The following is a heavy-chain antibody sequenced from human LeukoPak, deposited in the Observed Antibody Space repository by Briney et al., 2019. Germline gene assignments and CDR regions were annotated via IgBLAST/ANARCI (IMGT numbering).Heavy chain of an antibody. CDR3: ARGNFRLYYYYGMDV. CDR1: GYTFTSYG. Sequence: GASVKVSCKASGYTFTSYGISWVRQAPGQGLEWMGWISAYNGNTNYAQKLQGRVTMTTDTSTSTAYMELRSLRSDDTAVYYCARGNFRLYYYYGMDVWGRGTTVTVSS. J-gene: IGHJ6*02. D-gene: IGHD2/OR15-2a*01. V-gene: IGHV1-18*01. CDR2: ISAYNGNT.